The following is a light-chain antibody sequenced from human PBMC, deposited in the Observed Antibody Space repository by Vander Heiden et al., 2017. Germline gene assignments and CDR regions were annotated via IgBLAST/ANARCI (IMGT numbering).Light chain of an antibody. J-gene: IGLJ2*01. CDR3: CSHAGTSVV. V-gene: IGLV2-11*01. Sequence: HSALPQPRPVCCSPLQSVAISCTGTSADVGGYNYVSWYQQHPGKAPKLMISDVSNRPSGVPDRFSGSKSGNTASLTISGLQAEDEADYFCCSHAGTSVVFGGGTKLTVL. CDR2: DVS. CDR1: SADVGGYNY.